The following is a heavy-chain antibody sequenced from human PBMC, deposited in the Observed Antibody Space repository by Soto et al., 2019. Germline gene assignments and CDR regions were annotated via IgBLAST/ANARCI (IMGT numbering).Heavy chain of an antibody. V-gene: IGHV3-30*18. CDR3: AKDSGYFSYDSSGYYPDY. Sequence: GGSLRLSCAASGFTFSSYGMHWVRQAPGKGLEWVAVISYDGSNKYYADSVKGRFTISRDNSKNTLYLQMNSLRAEDTAVYYCAKDSGYFSYDSSGYYPDYWGQGTLVTVSS. CDR1: GFTFSSYG. D-gene: IGHD3-22*01. J-gene: IGHJ4*02. CDR2: ISYDGSNK.